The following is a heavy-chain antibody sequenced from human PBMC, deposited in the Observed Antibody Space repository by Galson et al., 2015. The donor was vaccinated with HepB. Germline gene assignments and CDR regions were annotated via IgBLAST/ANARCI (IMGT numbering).Heavy chain of an antibody. V-gene: IGHV3-74*01. CDR2: INSDGSST. D-gene: IGHD2-2*01. CDR3: ARSLLYCSSTSCYADAFDY. Sequence: SLRLSCAASGFTFSSYWMHWVRQAPGKGLVWVSRINSDGSSTSYADSVKGRFTISRDNAKNTLYLQMNSLRAEDTAVYYCARSLLYCSSTSCYADAFDYWGQGTLVTVSS. CDR1: GFTFSSYW. J-gene: IGHJ4*02.